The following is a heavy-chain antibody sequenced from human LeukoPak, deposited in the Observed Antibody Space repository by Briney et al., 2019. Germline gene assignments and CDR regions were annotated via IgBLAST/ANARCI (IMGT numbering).Heavy chain of an antibody. CDR2: VYRSGGT. J-gene: IGHJ3*01. CDR1: GDSISDKYW. D-gene: IGHD2-8*01. V-gene: IGHV4-4*02. Sequence: PSETLSLTCAVSGDSISDKYWWRWVRQFPDKGLEWIGEVYRSGGTSYNPSLKSRVTVSIDYSKNQFSLNLRSVTAADTAVYYCGRHANGDSSAAFYLWGQGTMVFVSS. CDR3: GRHANGDSSAAFYL.